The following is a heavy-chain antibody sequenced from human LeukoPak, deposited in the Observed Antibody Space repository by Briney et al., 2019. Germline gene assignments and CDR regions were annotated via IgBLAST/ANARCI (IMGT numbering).Heavy chain of an antibody. CDR1: GFSFSSYE. CDR3: AELGITMIGGV. V-gene: IGHV3-48*03. CDR2: ISSSGSTI. J-gene: IGHJ6*04. D-gene: IGHD3-10*02. Sequence: GGSLRLSCAASGFSFSSYEMNWVRQAPGKGLEWVSYISSSGSTIYYADSVKGRFTISRDNAENSLYLQMNSLRAEDTAVYYCAELGITMIGGVWGKGTTVTISS.